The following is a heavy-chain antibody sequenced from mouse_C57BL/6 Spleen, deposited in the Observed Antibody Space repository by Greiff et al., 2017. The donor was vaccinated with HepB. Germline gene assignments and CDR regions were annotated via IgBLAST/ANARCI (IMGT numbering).Heavy chain of an antibody. CDR1: GYTFTSYW. Sequence: QVQLQQPGAELVKPGASVKLSCKASGYTFTSYWMQWVKQRPGQGLEWIGEIDPSDSYTNYHQKFKGKATLTVDTSSSTAYMQLSSMASEDSAVYYCARGGTTVVGYYAMDYWGQGTSVTVSS. CDR2: IDPSDSYT. J-gene: IGHJ4*01. V-gene: IGHV1-50*01. CDR3: ARGGTTVVGYYAMDY. D-gene: IGHD1-1*01.